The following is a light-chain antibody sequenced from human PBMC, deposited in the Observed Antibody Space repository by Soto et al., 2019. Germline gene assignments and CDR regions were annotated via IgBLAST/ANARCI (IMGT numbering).Light chain of an antibody. CDR2: WAS. CDR3: QQYYSTPWT. V-gene: IGKV4-1*01. Sequence: DLEMTQSPDSLAVSLGERATINCKSSQSVLYSSNNKNYLAWYQQKPGQPPKLLIYWASTRESGVPDRFSGSGSGTDFTLTISSLQAEDVAVYYCQQYYSTPWTFGQGTKVEIK. CDR1: QSVLYSSNNKNY. J-gene: IGKJ1*01.